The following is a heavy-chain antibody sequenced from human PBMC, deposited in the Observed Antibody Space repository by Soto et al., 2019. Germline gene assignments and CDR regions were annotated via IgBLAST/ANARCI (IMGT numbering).Heavy chain of an antibody. CDR1: GGTFGSYA. CDR3: ARASGSSYWFDP. CDR2: IIPIFSTP. Sequence: SVKVSFNTSGGTFGSYAIGLVRHSPGQGLEWMGGIIPIFSTPNYAQKLQGRVTMTTDTSTSTAYMELRRMRSDDTAVYYCARASGSSYWFDPWGQGTLVTVSS. D-gene: IGHD1-26*01. J-gene: IGHJ5*02. V-gene: IGHV1-69*05.